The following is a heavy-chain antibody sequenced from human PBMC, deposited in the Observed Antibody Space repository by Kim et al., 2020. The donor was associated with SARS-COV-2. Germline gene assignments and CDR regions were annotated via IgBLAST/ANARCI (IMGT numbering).Heavy chain of an antibody. D-gene: IGHD5-12*01. Sequence: GGSLRLSCAASGFTFSSYSMNWVRQAPEKGLEWVSSISSSSSFIYYADSVKGRFTISRDNAKNSLFLQMNSLRAEDTAVYYCARESAGDGYNLYYFDYWGQGTLVTVSS. J-gene: IGHJ4*02. CDR1: GFTFSSYS. CDR3: ARESAGDGYNLYYFDY. CDR2: ISSSSSFI. V-gene: IGHV3-21*01.